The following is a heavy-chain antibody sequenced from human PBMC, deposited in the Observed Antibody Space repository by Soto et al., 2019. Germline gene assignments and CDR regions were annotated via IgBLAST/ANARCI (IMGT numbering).Heavy chain of an antibody. Sequence: GGSLRLSCAASGFTFSSYSMNWVRQAPGKGLEWVSYISSSSSTIYYADSVKGRFTISRDNAKNSLYLQMNSLRDEDTAVYYCARPSNSSRLGYYYYYYGMDVWGQGTTVTVSS. V-gene: IGHV3-48*02. CDR2: ISSSSSTI. CDR1: GFTFSSYS. D-gene: IGHD7-27*01. J-gene: IGHJ6*02. CDR3: ARPSNSSRLGYYYYYYGMDV.